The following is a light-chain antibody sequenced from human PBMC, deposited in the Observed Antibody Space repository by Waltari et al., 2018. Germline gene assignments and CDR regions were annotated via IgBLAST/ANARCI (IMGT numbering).Light chain of an antibody. J-gene: IGKJ4*01. CDR2: ASS. V-gene: IGKV1-12*01. Sequence: DIQMSQSPSSVSASVADRVTITCRASQGISTWLAWYQQKPGKAPSLLISASSRLQSGVPSRFSGSGSGTDFTLTISNLQPEDFATYFCHQAKSFPLTFGGGTKVE. CDR1: QGISTW. CDR3: HQAKSFPLT.